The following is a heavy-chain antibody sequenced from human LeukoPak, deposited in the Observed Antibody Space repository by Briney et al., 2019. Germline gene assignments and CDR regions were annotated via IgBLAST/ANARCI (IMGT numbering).Heavy chain of an antibody. CDR3: ARSRAFDY. D-gene: IGHD2/OR15-2a*01. Sequence: GGSLRLSCAASGFTFSSYGMHWVRQAPGKGLEWVALIKPDGSNKYYADPVKGRFTISRDNSKNTLHLQMNSLRAEDTAVYYCARSRAFDYWGQGTLVTVSS. V-gene: IGHV3-30*02. CDR1: GFTFSSYG. J-gene: IGHJ4*02. CDR2: IKPDGSNK.